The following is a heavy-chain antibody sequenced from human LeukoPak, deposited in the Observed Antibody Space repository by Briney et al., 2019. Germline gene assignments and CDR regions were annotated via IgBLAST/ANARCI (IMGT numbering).Heavy chain of an antibody. J-gene: IGHJ4*02. CDR3: ARLSRDGYNWFDY. CDR1: GGSICSYY. Sequence: SETLSLTCTVSGGSICSYYWSWIRQPAGKGLKWIGRIYTSGSTNYNPSLKSRVTMSVDTSKNQFSLKLSSVTAADTAVYYCARLSRDGYNWFDYWGQGTLVTVSS. V-gene: IGHV4-4*07. D-gene: IGHD5-24*01. CDR2: IYTSGST.